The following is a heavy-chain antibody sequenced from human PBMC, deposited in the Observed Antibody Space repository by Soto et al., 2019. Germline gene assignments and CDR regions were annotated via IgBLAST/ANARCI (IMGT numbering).Heavy chain of an antibody. D-gene: IGHD1-26*01. V-gene: IGHV4-38-2*01. Sequence: PSETLSLTCAVSGYSISSGYYWGWIRQPPGKGLEWIGSIYHSGSTYYNPSLKSRVTISVDTSKNQFSLKLSSVTAADTAVYYCARGKGRGSGSYNRDDAFDIWGQGTMVTVSS. CDR1: GYSISSGYY. CDR3: ARGKGRGSGSYNRDDAFDI. CDR2: IYHSGST. J-gene: IGHJ3*02.